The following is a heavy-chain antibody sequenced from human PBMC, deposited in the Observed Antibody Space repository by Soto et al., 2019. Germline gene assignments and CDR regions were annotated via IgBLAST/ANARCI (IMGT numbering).Heavy chain of an antibody. V-gene: IGHV1-69*02. J-gene: IGHJ6*02. CDR1: GGTFSSYT. CDR2: IIPILGIA. D-gene: IGHD3-10*01. Sequence: EASVKVSCKASGGTFSSYTISWVRQAPGQGLEWMGRIIPILGIANYAQKFQGRVTITADKSTSTAYMELSSLRSEDTAVYYCAHLGSYVLLWFGELLFRGLSCYXYSRDVWG. CDR3: AHLGSYVLLWFGELLFRGLSCYXYSRDV.